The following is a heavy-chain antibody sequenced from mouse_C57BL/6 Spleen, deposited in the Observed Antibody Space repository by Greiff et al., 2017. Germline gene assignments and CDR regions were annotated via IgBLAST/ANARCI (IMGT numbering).Heavy chain of an antibody. CDR3: ASGAEYGNAWFAY. J-gene: IGHJ3*01. Sequence: VQLQQPGAELVKPGASVKLSCKASGYTFTSYWMHWVKQRPGRGLEWIGRIDPNSGGTKYNEKFKGKATLTVDKPSSTAYMQLSSLTSEDSAVYYCASGAEYGNAWFAYWGQGTLVTVSA. CDR2: IDPNSGGT. CDR1: GYTFTSYW. D-gene: IGHD2-10*02. V-gene: IGHV1-72*01.